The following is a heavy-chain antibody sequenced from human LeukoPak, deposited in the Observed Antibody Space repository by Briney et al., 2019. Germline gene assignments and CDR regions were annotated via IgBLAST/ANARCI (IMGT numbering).Heavy chain of an antibody. CDR3: ARGYNRGYDFWSGYYRIDH. CDR1: GYTFTAYY. V-gene: IGHV1-2*06. D-gene: IGHD3-3*01. J-gene: IGHJ4*02. CDR2: INPNSGGT. Sequence: ASVKVSCKASGYTFTAYYMHWVRRAPGQGLEWMGRINPNSGGTDYAQKFKGRVTMTRDTSISTAYMELSRLRSDDTAVYYCARGYNRGYDFWSGYYRIDHWGQGTLVSVSS.